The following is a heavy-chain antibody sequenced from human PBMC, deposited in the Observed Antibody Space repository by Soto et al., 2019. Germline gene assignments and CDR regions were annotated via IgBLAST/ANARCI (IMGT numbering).Heavy chain of an antibody. V-gene: IGHV3-7*01. Sequence: RGSLRLSCAASGFTFSSYWMSWVRQAPGKGLEWVANIKQDGSEKYYVDSVKGRFTISRDNAKNSLYLQMNSLRAEDTAVYYCASGRDGYNYGSDHWGQGTLVTVS. CDR2: IKQDGSEK. CDR1: GFTFSSYW. D-gene: IGHD5-12*01. J-gene: IGHJ4*02. CDR3: ASGRDGYNYGSDH.